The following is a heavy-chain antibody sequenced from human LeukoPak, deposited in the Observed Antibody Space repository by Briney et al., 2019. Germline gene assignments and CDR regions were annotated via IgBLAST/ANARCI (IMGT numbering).Heavy chain of an antibody. CDR2: IYISESA. V-gene: IGHV4-61*02. Sequence: TLPLTCTVSGLSLNKGIYHGLWIRDPAGKGLEWSGRIYISESANYNSSLKSRVTISVDTSKNQFSLKLSSVTAADTAVYYCARSRERICSPTPCYVDLQARWGQGTLVTVPS. J-gene: IGHJ4*02. D-gene: IGHD2-2*01. CDR1: GLSLNKGIYH. CDR3: ARSRERICSPTPCYVDLQAR.